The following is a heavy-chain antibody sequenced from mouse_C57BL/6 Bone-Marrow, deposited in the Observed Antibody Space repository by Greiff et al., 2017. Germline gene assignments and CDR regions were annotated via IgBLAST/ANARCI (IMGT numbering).Heavy chain of an antibody. V-gene: IGHV5-4*03. J-gene: IGHJ2*01. CDR3: AMGSYDYDEGFYY. D-gene: IGHD2-4*01. CDR1: GFTFSSYA. CDR2: ISDGGSYT. Sequence: EVKLVESGGGLVKPGGSLKLSCAASGFTFSSYAMSWVRQTPEKRLEWVATISDGGSYTYYPDNVKGRFTISRDNAKNNLYLQMSHLKSEDTAMYYCAMGSYDYDEGFYYWGQGTTLTVSS.